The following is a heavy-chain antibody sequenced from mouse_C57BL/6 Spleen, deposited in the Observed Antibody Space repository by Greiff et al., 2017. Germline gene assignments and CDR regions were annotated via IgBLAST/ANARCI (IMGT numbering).Heavy chain of an antibody. D-gene: IGHD1-1*01. V-gene: IGHV10-3*01. J-gene: IGHJ1*03. CDR3: VRAPTTVVANWYFDV. Sequence: EVNVVESGGGLVQPKGSLKLSCAASGFTFNTYAMHWVRQAPGKGLEWVARIRSKSSNYATYYADSVKDRFTISRDDSQSMLYLQMNNLKTEDTAMYYCVRAPTTVVANWYFDVWGTGTTVTVSS. CDR2: IRSKSSNYAT. CDR1: GFTFNTYA.